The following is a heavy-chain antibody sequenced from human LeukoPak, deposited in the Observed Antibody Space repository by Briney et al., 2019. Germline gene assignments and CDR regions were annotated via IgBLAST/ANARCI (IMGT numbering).Heavy chain of an antibody. Sequence: PSETLSLTCTVSGGSISSYYWSWIRQPPGKGLEWIGYIYYSGSTNYNPSLKSRVTISVDTSKNQFSLKLSSVTSADTAVYYCARGEKYLNNWFDPWGQGTLVTVSS. CDR3: ARGEKYLNNWFDP. D-gene: IGHD2-2*01. CDR1: GGSISSYY. CDR2: IYYSGST. V-gene: IGHV4-59*01. J-gene: IGHJ5*02.